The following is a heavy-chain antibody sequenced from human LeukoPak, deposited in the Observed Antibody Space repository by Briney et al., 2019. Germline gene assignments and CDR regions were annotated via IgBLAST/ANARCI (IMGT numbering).Heavy chain of an antibody. D-gene: IGHD2-2*01. Sequence: GGSLRLSCAASGFTFSSYAMTWVRQAPGKGLEWVSAISGSGGSTYYADSVKGRFTISRDNSKNTLYLQMNSLRAEDTAVYYCAKGFRDIVVVPAAGFYMDVWGKGTTVTVSS. J-gene: IGHJ6*03. CDR3: AKGFRDIVVVPAAGFYMDV. CDR2: ISGSGGST. V-gene: IGHV3-23*01. CDR1: GFTFSSYA.